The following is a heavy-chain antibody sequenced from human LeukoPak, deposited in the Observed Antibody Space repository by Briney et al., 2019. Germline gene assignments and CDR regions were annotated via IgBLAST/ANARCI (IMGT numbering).Heavy chain of an antibody. CDR2: IYHSGST. V-gene: IGHV4-4*02. J-gene: IGHJ6*02. CDR1: GGSISSSNW. CDR3: ARAAGYSYGPWGYYYYGMDV. Sequence: SGTLSLTCAVSGGSISSSNWWSWVRPPPGKGREWIGEIYHSGSTNYNPSLKSRVTISVDKSKNQFSLKLSSVTAADTAVYYCARAAGYSYGPWGYYYYGMDVWGQGTTVTVSS. D-gene: IGHD5-18*01.